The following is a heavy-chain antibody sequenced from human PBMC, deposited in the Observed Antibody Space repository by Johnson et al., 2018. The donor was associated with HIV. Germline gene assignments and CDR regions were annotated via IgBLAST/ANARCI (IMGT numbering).Heavy chain of an antibody. CDR3: AGALGTAVGAFDI. CDR1: EFIFDDYG. V-gene: IGHV3-20*04. Sequence: VQLVESGGGVVRPGGSLRLSCTTSEFIFDDYGMSWVRQAPGKGLEWVSGINWNGDTTAYADSVKGRFTISRDNAKNSLYLQMNSLRAEDSALYCCAGALGTAVGAFDIWGQGTMVTVSS. D-gene: IGHD3-10*01. J-gene: IGHJ3*02. CDR2: INWNGDTT.